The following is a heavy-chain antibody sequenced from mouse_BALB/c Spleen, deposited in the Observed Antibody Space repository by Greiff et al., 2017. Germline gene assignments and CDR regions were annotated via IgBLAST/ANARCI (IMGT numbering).Heavy chain of an antibody. CDR3: APRLGFAY. D-gene: IGHD4-1*01. CDR2: IDPANGNT. CDR1: GFNIKDTY. V-gene: IGHV14-3*02. Sequence: VQLQQSGAELVKPGASVKLSCTASGFNIKDTYMHWVKQRPEQGLEWIGRIDPANGNTKYDPKFQGKATITADTSSNTAYLQLSSLTSEDTAVYYCAPRLGFAYWGQGTLVTVSA. J-gene: IGHJ3*01.